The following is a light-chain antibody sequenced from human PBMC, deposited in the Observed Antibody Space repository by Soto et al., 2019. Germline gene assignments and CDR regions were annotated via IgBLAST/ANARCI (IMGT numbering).Light chain of an antibody. V-gene: IGKV3-20*01. CDR2: GAS. J-gene: IGKJ2*01. Sequence: ENVLTQSPGTLSLSPGERATLSCRASQSVTSNFLAWYQQKPGQAPRLLIYGASTSAAGVPDRFSGSGSWTDFTLTITRLEPEDFAVYYCQQYGRSPLLYTFGQGTKLGVK. CDR1: QSVTSNF. CDR3: QQYGRSPLLYT.